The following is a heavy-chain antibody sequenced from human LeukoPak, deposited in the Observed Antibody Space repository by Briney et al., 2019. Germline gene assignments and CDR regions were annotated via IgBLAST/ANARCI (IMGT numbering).Heavy chain of an antibody. Sequence: VSVKVSCKASGYTFTSYGISWVRQAPGQGLEWMGWISAYNGNTNYAQKLQGRVTMTTDTSTSTAYMELRSLRSDDTAVYYCARDSITGTTADYWGQGTLVTVSS. J-gene: IGHJ4*02. CDR1: GYTFTSYG. CDR2: ISAYNGNT. D-gene: IGHD1-7*01. CDR3: ARDSITGTTADY. V-gene: IGHV1-18*01.